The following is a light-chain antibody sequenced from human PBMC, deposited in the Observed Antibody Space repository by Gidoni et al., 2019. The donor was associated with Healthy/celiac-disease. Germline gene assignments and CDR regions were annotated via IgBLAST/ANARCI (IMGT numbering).Light chain of an antibody. V-gene: IGKV1-39*01. CDR1: QSIRSY. Sequence: DIQMTQSPSSLSASVGDRVTITCRASQSIRSYLNWYQQKPGKAPKLLIYAASSLQSGVPSRFSCSGSGTDFTITISILQPEDFATYYWQQSYSTPVTFGQGTKLEIK. CDR2: AAS. J-gene: IGKJ2*01. CDR3: QQSYSTPVT.